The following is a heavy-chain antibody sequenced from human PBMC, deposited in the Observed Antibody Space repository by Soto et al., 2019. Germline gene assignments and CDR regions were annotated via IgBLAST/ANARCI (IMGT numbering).Heavy chain of an antibody. CDR1: GFNFSCYW. CDR3: ARDWDVAVVPAATNYPPYYGLDV. J-gene: IGHJ6*02. Sequence: EVQLVESGGGLVQRGGSLKLSCSAPGFNFSCYWIKWVRPAPGEGLEWVSTIRNNSTYIYYADSVRGRFTISRDNAKNSVFLQMNSMRAEDTAVYYCARDWDVAVVPAATNYPPYYGLDVWGQGATVTVSS. D-gene: IGHD2-2*01. CDR2: IRNNSTYI. V-gene: IGHV3-21*01.